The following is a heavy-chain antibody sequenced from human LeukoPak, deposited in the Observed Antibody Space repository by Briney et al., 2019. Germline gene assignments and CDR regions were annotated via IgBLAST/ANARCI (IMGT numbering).Heavy chain of an antibody. Sequence: GGSLRLSCAASGFTFSSYGMHWVRQAPGKGLEWVAFIRYDGSNKYYADSVKGRFTISRDNSKNTLYLQMNSLRAEDTAVYYCAKDRLRFLEWFPFDYWGQGTLVTVSS. J-gene: IGHJ4*02. CDR1: GFTFSSYG. CDR2: IRYDGSNK. CDR3: AKDRLRFLEWFPFDY. D-gene: IGHD3-3*01. V-gene: IGHV3-30*02.